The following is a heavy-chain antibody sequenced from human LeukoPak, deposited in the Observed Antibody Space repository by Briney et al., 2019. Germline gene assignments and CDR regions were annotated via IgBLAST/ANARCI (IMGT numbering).Heavy chain of an antibody. J-gene: IGHJ4*02. Sequence: ASVKVSCKASGYIFTSYAMHWLRQAPGQRLEWMGWINAGNGNTKYSQKFQGRVTITRDTSASTAYMELSSLRSEDTAVYSCARGVATNRYYFDYWGQGTLVTVSS. V-gene: IGHV1-3*01. D-gene: IGHD5-12*01. CDR3: ARGVATNRYYFDY. CDR1: GYIFTSYA. CDR2: INAGNGNT.